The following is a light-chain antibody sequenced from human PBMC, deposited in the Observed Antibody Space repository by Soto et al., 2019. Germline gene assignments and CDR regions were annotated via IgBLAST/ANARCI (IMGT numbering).Light chain of an antibody. Sequence: ETVLTQSPGTLSLSPGERATLSCRASQTIRSNYLAWYRQTPGQAPRLLIYGASNRATGIADRFSGSGSGTDFTLISSTLEPEDFALYYCQQSGSSPWTFGQGTKVEIK. CDR2: GAS. CDR3: QQSGSSPWT. CDR1: QTIRSNY. V-gene: IGKV3-20*01. J-gene: IGKJ1*01.